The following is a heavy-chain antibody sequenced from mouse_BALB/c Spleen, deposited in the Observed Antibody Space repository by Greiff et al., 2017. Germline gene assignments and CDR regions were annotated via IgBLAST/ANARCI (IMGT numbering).Heavy chain of an antibody. D-gene: IGHD2-1*01. CDR3: ARWAGYGNQRWFAY. CDR2: INPYNDGT. J-gene: IGHJ3*01. V-gene: IGHV1-14*01. CDR1: GYTFTSYV. Sequence: EVQLQQSGPELVKPGASVKMSCKASGYTFTSYVMHWVKQKPGQGLEWIGYINPYNDGTKYNEKFKGKATLTSDKSSSTAYMELSSLTSEDSAVYYCARWAGYGNQRWFAYWGQGTLVTVSA.